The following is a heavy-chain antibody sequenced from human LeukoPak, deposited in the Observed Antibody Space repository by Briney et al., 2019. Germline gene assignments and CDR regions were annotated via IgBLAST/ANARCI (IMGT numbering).Heavy chain of an antibody. CDR1: GFTVSSNY. J-gene: IGHJ4*02. D-gene: IGHD1-1*01. Sequence: PGGSLPLSCAASGFTVSSNYMSWVRQAPGKGLEWVSVISSGGSTYYADSVKGRFTISRDNSKNTLYLQMNSLRAEDTAVYYCARGAEFDWNQFDYWGQGTLVTVSS. CDR3: ARGAEFDWNQFDY. CDR2: ISSGGST. V-gene: IGHV3-53*01.